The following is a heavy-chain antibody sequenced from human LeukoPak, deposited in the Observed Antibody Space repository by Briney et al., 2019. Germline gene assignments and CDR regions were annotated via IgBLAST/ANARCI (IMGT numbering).Heavy chain of an antibody. CDR3: AKDAQGLVRGGIYFDF. V-gene: IGHV3-23*01. CDR1: GFTFSSYG. D-gene: IGHD6-19*01. CDR2: MSGSGSST. J-gene: IGHJ4*02. Sequence: GGSLRLSCAASGFTFSSYGMHWVRQVPGKGPEWVSSMSGSGSSTDYADSVKGRFTISRDNSKNTLYLQMNSLRAEDTALYYCAKDAQGLVRGGIYFDFWGQGSLVTVSS.